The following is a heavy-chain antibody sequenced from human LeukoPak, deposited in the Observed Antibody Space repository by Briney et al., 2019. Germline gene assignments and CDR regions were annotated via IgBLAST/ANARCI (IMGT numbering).Heavy chain of an antibody. CDR1: GFTLSNYG. CDR2: ISYDGSNK. V-gene: IGHV3-30*19. J-gene: IGHJ4*02. Sequence: GGSLRLSCAASGFTLSNYGMHWVRQAPGKGLEWVAVISYDGSNKYYADSVKGRFTISRDNSKNTLYLQMNSLRAEDTAVYYCARVPNYYYDSSGYFDYWGQGTLVTVSS. CDR3: ARVPNYYYDSSGYFDY. D-gene: IGHD3-22*01.